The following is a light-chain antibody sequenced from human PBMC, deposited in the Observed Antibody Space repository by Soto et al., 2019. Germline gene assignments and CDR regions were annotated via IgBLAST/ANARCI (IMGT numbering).Light chain of an antibody. V-gene: IGLV2-14*01. Sequence: QSVLTQDASVSGSPGQTITISCTGTSSDVGRYNTVSWYQHHPGKAPKLIIYEVTHRPSGVSDRFSASKSGNTASLTISGLQAEDEGDYYCNSLSASHLYVFGTGTKVTVL. CDR1: SSDVGRYNT. CDR2: EVT. J-gene: IGLJ1*01. CDR3: NSLSASHLYV.